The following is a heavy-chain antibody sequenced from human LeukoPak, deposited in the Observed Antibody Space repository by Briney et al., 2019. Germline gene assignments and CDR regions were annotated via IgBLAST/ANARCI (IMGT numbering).Heavy chain of an antibody. J-gene: IGHJ4*02. CDR2: IYYSGST. Sequence: SETLSLTCTVSGGSISSYYWSRLRQPPGKGLEWIGYIYYSGSTNYNPSLKSRVTISVDTSKNQFSLKLSSVTAADTAVYYCARTQIEWLFFFDYWGQGTLVTVSS. V-gene: IGHV4-59*01. CDR3: ARTQIEWLFFFDY. D-gene: IGHD3-3*01. CDR1: GGSISSYY.